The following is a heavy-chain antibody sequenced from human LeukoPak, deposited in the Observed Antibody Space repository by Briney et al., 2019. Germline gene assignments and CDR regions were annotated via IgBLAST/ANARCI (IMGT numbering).Heavy chain of an antibody. CDR3: ARQFANDYSNCVLYP. D-gene: IGHD4-11*01. V-gene: IGHV4-38-2*01. J-gene: IGHJ5*02. Sequence: SETLSLTCAVSGYSISSGYYWGWIRQPPGKGLEWIGSIYHSGSTYYNPSLKSRVTISVDTSKNQFSLKLSSVTAADTAVYYCARQFANDYSNCVLYPWGQGTLVTVSS. CDR1: GYSISSGYY. CDR2: IYHSGST.